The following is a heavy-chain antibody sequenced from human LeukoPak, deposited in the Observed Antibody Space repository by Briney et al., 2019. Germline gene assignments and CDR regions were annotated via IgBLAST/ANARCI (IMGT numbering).Heavy chain of an antibody. CDR1: RFTFSNHG. CDR3: AKGGSGYWTFFDH. V-gene: IGHV3-33*06. J-gene: IGHJ4*02. Sequence: GGSLRLSCAASRFTFSNHGMHWVRQAPGKGLEWVAVIWYDGSKEYYADSVKGRLIISRDNSKNTLHLQMNSLRAEDTAVYYCAKGGSGYWTFFDHWGQGTLVTVSS. CDR2: IWYDGSKE. D-gene: IGHD3-22*01.